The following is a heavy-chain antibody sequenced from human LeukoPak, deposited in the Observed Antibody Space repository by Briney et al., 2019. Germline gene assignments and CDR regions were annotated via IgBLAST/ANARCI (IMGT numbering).Heavy chain of an antibody. Sequence: GRSLRLSCAASGFTFRNYGMHWVRQAPGKGLEWVTLISHDGSNKYYADSVKGRFTISRDNSKNTLYLQMNSLRAEDTAVYYCARDRRPLYYYGMDVWGQGTTVTVFS. D-gene: IGHD2-8*01. CDR2: ISHDGSNK. J-gene: IGHJ6*02. CDR3: ARDRRPLYYYGMDV. CDR1: GFTFRNYG. V-gene: IGHV3-30*03.